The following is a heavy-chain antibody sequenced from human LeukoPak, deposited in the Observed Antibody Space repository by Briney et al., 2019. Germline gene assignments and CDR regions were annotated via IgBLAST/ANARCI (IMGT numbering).Heavy chain of an antibody. D-gene: IGHD2-15*01. CDR3: ARDLHCSGGSCYSGLHY. CDR1: GFTFSHYG. V-gene: IGHV3-30*02. CDR2: IRYDGNEK. J-gene: IGHJ4*02. Sequence: GGSLRLSCAASGFTFSHYGMHWVRQAPGKGLEWVTFIRYDGNEKFYTDSVKGRFTISRDNSKNTLYLQMNSLRPEDTAVYYCARDLHCSGGSCYSGLHYWGQGTLVTVSS.